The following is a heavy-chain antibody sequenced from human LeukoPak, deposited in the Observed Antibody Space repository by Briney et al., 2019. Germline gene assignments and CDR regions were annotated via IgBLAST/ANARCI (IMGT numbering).Heavy chain of an antibody. CDR2: IYYSGST. J-gene: IGHJ5*02. CDR3: ARATYYYDSSGYLAQNSFDP. D-gene: IGHD3-22*01. V-gene: IGHV4-31*03. CDR1: GGSLSSGGYY. Sequence: SETLSLTCTVSGGSLSSGGYYWSWIRQHPGKGLEWLGYIYYSGSTYYNPSLKSRVTISVDTSKNQFSLKLSSVTAANTAVYYCARATYYYDSSGYLAQNSFDPLGQGSMVTVSS.